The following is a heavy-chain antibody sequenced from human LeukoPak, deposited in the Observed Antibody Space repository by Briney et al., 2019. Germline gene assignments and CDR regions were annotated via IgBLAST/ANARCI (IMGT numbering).Heavy chain of an antibody. V-gene: IGHV3-23*01. CDR3: AKGRGSYWGYFDY. CDR2: ISGSGGST. Sequence: GGSLRLSCAASGFTVSSNCMSWVRQAPGKGLEWVSAISGSGGSTYYADSVKGRFTISRDNSKNTLYLQMNSLRAEDTAVYYCAKGRGSYWGYFDYWGQGTLVTVSS. D-gene: IGHD1-26*01. J-gene: IGHJ4*02. CDR1: GFTVSSNC.